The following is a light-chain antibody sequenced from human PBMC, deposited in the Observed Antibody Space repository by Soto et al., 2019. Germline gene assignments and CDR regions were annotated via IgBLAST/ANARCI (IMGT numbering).Light chain of an antibody. Sequence: IVLTQSPGTLSVSPGERVILSCRASQTLRTKLAWYHQKPGQAPRLLIYGGFTRATGIPARFSGSGSGTEFTLTINSLQSEDFAIYYCQQHNAWPLTFGPGTKLDLK. CDR3: QQHNAWPLT. J-gene: IGKJ3*01. V-gene: IGKV3-15*01. CDR1: QTLRTK. CDR2: GGF.